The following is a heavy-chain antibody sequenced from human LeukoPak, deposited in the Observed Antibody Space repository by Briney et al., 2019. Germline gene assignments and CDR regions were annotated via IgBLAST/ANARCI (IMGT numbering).Heavy chain of an antibody. CDR1: GFTFSSYG. CDR3: AREGVGATINFDY. J-gene: IGHJ4*02. D-gene: IGHD1-26*01. Sequence: PGGSLRLSCAASGFTFSSYGMTWVRQAPGKGLEWVSYISSSSSTIYYADSVKGRFTISRDNAKNSLYLQMNSLRAEDTAVYYCAREGVGATINFDYWGQGTLVTVSS. V-gene: IGHV3-48*04. CDR2: ISSSSSTI.